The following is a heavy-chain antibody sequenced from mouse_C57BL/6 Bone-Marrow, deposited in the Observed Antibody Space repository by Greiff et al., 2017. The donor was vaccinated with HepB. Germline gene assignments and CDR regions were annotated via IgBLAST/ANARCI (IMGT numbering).Heavy chain of an antibody. CDR1: GYTFTSYG. Sequence: VQLVESGAELARPGASVKLSCKASGYTFTSYGISWVKQRTGQGLEWIGEIYPRSGNTYYNEKFKGKATLTADKSSSTAYMELRSLTSEDSAVYFCARVGAMIKHYFDYWGQGTTLTVSS. J-gene: IGHJ2*01. CDR2: IYPRSGNT. V-gene: IGHV1-81*01. CDR3: ARVGAMIKHYFDY. D-gene: IGHD2-4*01.